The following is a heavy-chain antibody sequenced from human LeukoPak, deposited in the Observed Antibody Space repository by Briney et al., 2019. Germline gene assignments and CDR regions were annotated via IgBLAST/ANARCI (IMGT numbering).Heavy chain of an antibody. V-gene: IGHV3-15*01. CDR3: STGGYFFDY. J-gene: IGHJ4*02. CDR1: GFTFSDYY. CDR2: IKSKPDGGTT. Sequence: GGSLRLSCAASGFTFSDYYMSWIRQAPGKGREWVGRIKSKPDGGTTDYAAPVKGRITISRDDSKNTVYLQMNSLKTEDTGVYYCSTGGYFFDYWGQGTLVTVSS.